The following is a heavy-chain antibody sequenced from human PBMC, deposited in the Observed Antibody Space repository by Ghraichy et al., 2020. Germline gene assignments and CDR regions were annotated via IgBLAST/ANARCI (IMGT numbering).Heavy chain of an antibody. CDR2: MNPNSGNT. J-gene: IGHJ2*01. Sequence: SVKVSCKASGYTFTSYDINWVRQATGQGLEWMGWMNPNSGNTGYAQKFQGRVTMTRNTSISTAYMELSSLRSEDTAVYYCARAAKGTYYDFWSGYLTPNWYFDLWGRGTLVTVSS. V-gene: IGHV1-8*01. CDR3: ARAAKGTYYDFWSGYLTPNWYFDL. D-gene: IGHD3-3*01. CDR1: GYTFTSYD.